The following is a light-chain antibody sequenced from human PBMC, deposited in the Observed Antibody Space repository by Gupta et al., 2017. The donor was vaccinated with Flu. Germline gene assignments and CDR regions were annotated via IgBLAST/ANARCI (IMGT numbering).Light chain of an antibody. Sequence: DIQMTQSPSSLSASVGDRVTITCRASQRISTYLNWYQQSPGKAPKLLIYAASSLQSGVTSRFSGSGSGTDFSLIISSLQPEDSATYFCQQTYTTPPSFGQGTKVGVK. J-gene: IGKJ2*03. CDR1: QRISTY. CDR2: AAS. CDR3: QQTYTTPPS. V-gene: IGKV1-39*01.